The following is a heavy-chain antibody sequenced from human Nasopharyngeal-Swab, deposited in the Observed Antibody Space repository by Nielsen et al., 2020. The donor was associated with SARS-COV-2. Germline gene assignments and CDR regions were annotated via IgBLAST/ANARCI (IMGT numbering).Heavy chain of an antibody. D-gene: IGHD4-23*01. Sequence: SGPTLVQPTQTLTLTCTFSGFSLSTSGMCVSWIRQPPGKALEWLARIDWDDDKYYSTSLKTRLTISKDTSKNQVVLTMTNMDPVDTATYYCARTSYYGGNSGFDYWGQGTLVTVSS. J-gene: IGHJ4*02. CDR2: IDWDDDK. V-gene: IGHV2-70*11. CDR3: ARTSYYGGNSGFDY. CDR1: GFSLSTSGMC.